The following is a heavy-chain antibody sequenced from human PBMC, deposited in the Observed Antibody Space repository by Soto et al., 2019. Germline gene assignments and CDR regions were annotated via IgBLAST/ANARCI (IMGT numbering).Heavy chain of an antibody. Sequence: QVQLVQSGAEVKRPGASVKVSCKASGYTFTNYYMHWVRQAPGQGLEWMGVINYSGATPTYAQKFLGRLTMVRDTSTSTVYVELSSLTSEDTAVYYCARGGPDLATIGSVDYWGQGTLVTVAS. CDR2: INYSGATP. CDR1: GYTFTNYY. J-gene: IGHJ4*02. D-gene: IGHD3-16*01. V-gene: IGHV1-46*01. CDR3: ARGGPDLATIGSVDY.